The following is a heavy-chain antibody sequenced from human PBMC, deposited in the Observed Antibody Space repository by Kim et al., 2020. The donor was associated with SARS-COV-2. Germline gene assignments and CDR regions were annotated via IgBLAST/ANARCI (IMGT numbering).Heavy chain of an antibody. D-gene: IGHD1-26*01. Sequence: SETLSLTCSVSGGSISDSNSYWGWVRQSPGKGLEWIGSFYYSGSTYYNPSLKSRVTISVDTSKNQFSLVLTSVAAADTAVYFCARQGPEGSQSYVMGREFDPWGQGTPVTVSS. CDR3: ARQGPEGSQSYVMGREFDP. CDR1: GGSISDSNSY. CDR2: FYYSGST. J-gene: IGHJ5*02. V-gene: IGHV4-39*01.